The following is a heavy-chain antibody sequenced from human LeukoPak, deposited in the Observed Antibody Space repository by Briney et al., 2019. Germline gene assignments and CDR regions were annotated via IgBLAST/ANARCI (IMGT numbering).Heavy chain of an antibody. V-gene: IGHV3-15*01. D-gene: IGHD2-2*01. CDR1: GFIFSSAW. J-gene: IGHJ4*02. CDR2: IRNKTNGGTT. Sequence: GGSLRLSCAASGFIFSSAWMTWVRQAPGKGLEWVGHIRNKTNGGTTDYAAPVKGRFIISRDDSKNTLYLQMNSLRTEDTAVYYCARGFCSSTSCYQGPFDFWGQGTLVTVSS. CDR3: ARGFCSSTSCYQGPFDF.